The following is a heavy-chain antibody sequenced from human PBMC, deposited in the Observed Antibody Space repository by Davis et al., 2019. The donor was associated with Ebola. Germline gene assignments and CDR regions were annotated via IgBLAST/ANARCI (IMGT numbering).Heavy chain of an antibody. V-gene: IGHV4-39*07. CDR1: GGSISSSSYY. J-gene: IGHJ6*02. D-gene: IGHD7-27*01. CDR2: IYYSGST. Sequence: MPSETLSLTCTVSGGSISSSSYYWGWIRQPPGKGLEWIGSIYYSGSTNYNPSLKSRVTISVDTSKNQFSLKLSSVTAADTAVYYCAQLTGDNIPNMDVWGQGTTVTVSS. CDR3: AQLTGDNIPNMDV.